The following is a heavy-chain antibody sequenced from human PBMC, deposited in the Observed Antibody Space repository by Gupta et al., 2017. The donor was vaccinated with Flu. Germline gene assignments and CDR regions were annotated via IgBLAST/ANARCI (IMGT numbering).Heavy chain of an antibody. CDR3: ARLRSFDFWSGYQNWFDP. CDR2: IYYSGST. J-gene: IGHJ5*02. D-gene: IGHD3-3*01. CDR1: GGSISSYY. V-gene: IGHV4-59*08. Sequence: QVQLQESGPGLVKPSETLSLTCTVSGGSISSYYWSWIRQPPGKGLEWIGYIYYSGSTNYNPSLKSRVTISVDTSKNQFSLKLSSVTAADTAVYYCARLRSFDFWSGYQNWFDPWGQGTLGTVSS.